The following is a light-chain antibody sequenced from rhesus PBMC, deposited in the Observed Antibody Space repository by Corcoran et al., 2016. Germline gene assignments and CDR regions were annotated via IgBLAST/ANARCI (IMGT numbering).Light chain of an antibody. Sequence: IQMTQSPSSLSASVGDTVTITCRASQSISSWLDWYQQKPGKAPKLLIYKASSLQRGVPSRFSGRGSGTDFTLTISSLQPEDFATYYCLQYSSSPWTFGQGTKVEIK. CDR1: QSISSW. CDR3: LQYSSSPWT. V-gene: IGKV1-22*01. J-gene: IGKJ1*01. CDR2: KAS.